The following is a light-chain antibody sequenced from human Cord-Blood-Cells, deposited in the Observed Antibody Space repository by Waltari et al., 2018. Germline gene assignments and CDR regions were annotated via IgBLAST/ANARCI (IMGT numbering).Light chain of an antibody. V-gene: IGKV3-20*01. J-gene: IGKJ3*01. CDR3: QQYGSSPPFT. CDR2: GAS. CDR1: QSVSSSY. Sequence: EIVLTQSPGTPSLSPGERVTLSCRASQSVSSSYLAWYQQKPGQAPRLLIYGASSRATGIPDRFSGSGSGTDFTLTISRLEPEDFAVYYCQQYGSSPPFTFGPGTKVDIK.